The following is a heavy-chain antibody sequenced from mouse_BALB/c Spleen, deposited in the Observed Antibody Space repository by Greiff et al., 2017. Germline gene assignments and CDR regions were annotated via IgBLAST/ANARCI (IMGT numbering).Heavy chain of an antibody. CDR2: ISSGGST. D-gene: IGHD1-1*02. CDR3: ARERGNYLDY. Sequence: EVKLVESGGGLVKPGGSLKLSCAASGFTFSSYAMSWVRQTPEKRLEWVASISSGGSTYYPASVKGRFTISRDNARNSLYLQMSSLRSEDTAMYYCARERGNYLDYWGQGTTRTVSS. V-gene: IGHV5-6-5*01. J-gene: IGHJ2*01. CDR1: GFTFSSYA.